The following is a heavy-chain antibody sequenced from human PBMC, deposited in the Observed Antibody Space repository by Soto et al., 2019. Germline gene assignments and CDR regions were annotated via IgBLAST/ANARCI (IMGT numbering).Heavy chain of an antibody. D-gene: IGHD3-3*01. CDR1: GYTFTSYY. V-gene: IGHV1-46*03. CDR2: INPSGGST. Sequence: ASVKVSCKASGYTFTSYYMHWVRQAPGQGLEWMGIINPSGGSTSYAQKFQGRVAMTRDTSTSTVYMELNSLKTEDTAVYYCTRIRSGRFLEWLFPYGMDVWGQGTTVTVSS. J-gene: IGHJ6*02. CDR3: TRIRSGRFLEWLFPYGMDV.